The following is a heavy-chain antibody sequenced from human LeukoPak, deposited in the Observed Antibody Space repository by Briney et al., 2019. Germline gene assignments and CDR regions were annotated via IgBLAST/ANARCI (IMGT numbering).Heavy chain of an antibody. Sequence: SQTLSLTCTVSGGSISSGGHYWSWIRQNPGKGLEWIGYIYYRGSTYYNPSLKSRVTISLDTSKNQFSLKLSSVTAPDTAVYYCARDVTPCNSPSCYADAFDIWGQGTMVTVSS. D-gene: IGHD2-2*01. CDR1: GGSISSGGHY. CDR2: IYYRGST. V-gene: IGHV4-31*03. J-gene: IGHJ3*02. CDR3: ARDVTPCNSPSCYADAFDI.